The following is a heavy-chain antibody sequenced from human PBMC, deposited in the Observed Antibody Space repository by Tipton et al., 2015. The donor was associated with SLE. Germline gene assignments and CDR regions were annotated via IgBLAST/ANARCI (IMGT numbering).Heavy chain of an antibody. D-gene: IGHD1-14*01. CDR3: ARRGSRRGGDFDY. V-gene: IGHV4-34*01. CDR2: INHSGST. Sequence: TLSLICAVYGGSFSGYYWSWIRQPPGKGLEWIGEINHSGSTNYNPSLKSRVTISEDTSKNQFSLKLSSVTAADTAVYYCARRGSRRGGDFDYWGQGTLVTVSS. CDR1: GGSFSGYY. J-gene: IGHJ4*02.